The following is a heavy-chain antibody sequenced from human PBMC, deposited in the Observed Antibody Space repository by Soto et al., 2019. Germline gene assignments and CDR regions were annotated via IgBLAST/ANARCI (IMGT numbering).Heavy chain of an antibody. CDR2: IYHSGST. CDR1: GGSISSSNW. Sequence: SETLSLTCAVSGGSISSSNWWSWVRHPPGKGLEWIGEIYHSGSTNYNPSLKSRVTISVDKSKNQFSLKLSSVTAADTAVYYCARVGVIFAYYYGMDVWGQGTTVTVSS. CDR3: ARVGVIFAYYYGMDV. D-gene: IGHD3-3*02. J-gene: IGHJ6*02. V-gene: IGHV4-4*02.